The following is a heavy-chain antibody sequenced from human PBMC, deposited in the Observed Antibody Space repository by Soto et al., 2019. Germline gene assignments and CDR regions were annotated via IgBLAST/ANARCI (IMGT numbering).Heavy chain of an antibody. V-gene: IGHV3-30*18. CDR2: ISYDGSNK. D-gene: IGHD2-15*01. CDR1: GFTFSSYG. CDR3: AKVGDLQDIVVVLADYYFHY. J-gene: IGHJ4*02. Sequence: GGSLRLSCAASGFTFSSYGMHWVRQAPGKGLEWVAVISYDGSNKYYADSVKGRFTISRDNSKNTLYLQMNSLRAEDTAVYYCAKVGDLQDIVVVLADYYFHYWGQGTLVSVSS.